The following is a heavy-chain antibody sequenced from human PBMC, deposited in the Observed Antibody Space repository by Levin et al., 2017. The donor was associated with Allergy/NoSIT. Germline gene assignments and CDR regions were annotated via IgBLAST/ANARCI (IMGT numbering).Heavy chain of an antibody. CDR3: ARHIVAQDDAFDN. J-gene: IGHJ3*02. V-gene: IGHV5-51*01. Sequence: GGSLRLSCKGSGYSFTNYWIGWVRQMPGKGLEWMGIIYPGDSDTSYSPSFQGQVTISADKSISTAYLQWSSLKASDTAIYYCARHIVAQDDAFDNWGQGTMVTVSS. CDR1: GYSFTNYW. D-gene: IGHD2-21*01. CDR2: IYPGDSDT.